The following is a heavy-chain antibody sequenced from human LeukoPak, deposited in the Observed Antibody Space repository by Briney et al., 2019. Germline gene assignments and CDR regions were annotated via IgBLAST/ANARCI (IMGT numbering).Heavy chain of an antibody. Sequence: SVKVSCKASGGTFSSYAISWVRQAPGQGLEWMGGIIPIFGTANYAQKFQGRVTITADESTSTAYMELSSLRSEDTAVYYCARHPAAAALFDYWXQGXLXXVSS. J-gene: IGHJ4*02. V-gene: IGHV1-69*01. CDR3: ARHPAAAALFDY. CDR2: IIPIFGTA. D-gene: IGHD6-13*01. CDR1: GGTFSSYA.